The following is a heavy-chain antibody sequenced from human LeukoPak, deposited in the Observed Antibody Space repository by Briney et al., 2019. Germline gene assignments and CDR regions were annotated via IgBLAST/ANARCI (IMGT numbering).Heavy chain of an antibody. V-gene: IGHV4-34*01. CDR3: ARGVGLYYFDY. D-gene: IGHD1-26*01. CDR2: INHSGST. J-gene: IGHJ4*02. CDR1: GGSFSGYY. Sequence: SETLSLTCAVYGGSFSGYYWSWIRQPPGKGLEWIGEINHSGSTNYNPPLKSRVTISVDTSKNQFSLKLSSVTAADTAVYYCARGVGLYYFDYWGQGTLVTVSS.